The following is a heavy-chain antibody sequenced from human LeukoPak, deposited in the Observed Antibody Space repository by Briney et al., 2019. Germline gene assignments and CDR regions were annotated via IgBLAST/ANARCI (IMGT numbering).Heavy chain of an antibody. V-gene: IGHV3-53*01. CDR3: ASPSPFYYYGMDV. Sequence: GGSLRLSCAASGFTVSSNYMSWVRQAPGKGLEWVSVIYSGGSTYYADSVKGRFTISRDNSKNTLYLQMNSLRAEDTAVYYCASPSPFYYYGMDVWGQGTTVTVSS. J-gene: IGHJ6*02. CDR1: GFTVSSNY. CDR2: IYSGGST.